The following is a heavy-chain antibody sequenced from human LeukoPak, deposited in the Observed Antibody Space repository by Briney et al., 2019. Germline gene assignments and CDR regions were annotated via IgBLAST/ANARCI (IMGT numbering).Heavy chain of an antibody. CDR1: GYTFTSYA. D-gene: IGHD6-6*01. J-gene: IGHJ5*02. Sequence: ASVKVSSKTSGYTFTSYAMNWVRQAPGQGVEWMGWINTNTGNPTYAQGFTGRFVFSLDTSVSTAYLQISSLTAEDTAVYYCARIQYSSSSGWFDPWGQGTLVTVSS. CDR3: ARIQYSSSSGWFDP. CDR2: INTNTGNP. V-gene: IGHV7-4-1*02.